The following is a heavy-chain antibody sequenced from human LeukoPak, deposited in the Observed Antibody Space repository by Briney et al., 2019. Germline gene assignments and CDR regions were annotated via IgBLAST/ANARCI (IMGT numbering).Heavy chain of an antibody. V-gene: IGHV1-18*01. Sequence: ASVKVSCKASGYTFTSYGISWVRQAPGQGLEWMGWISAYNGNTNYAQKPQGRVTMTTDTSTSTAYMELRSLRSDDTAVYYCARYGSWGWLQYDFDYWGQGTLATVSS. CDR2: ISAYNGNT. CDR1: GYTFTSYG. CDR3: ARYGSWGWLQYDFDY. D-gene: IGHD5-24*01. J-gene: IGHJ4*02.